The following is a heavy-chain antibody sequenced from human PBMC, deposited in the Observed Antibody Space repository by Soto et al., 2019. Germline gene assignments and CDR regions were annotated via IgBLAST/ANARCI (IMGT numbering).Heavy chain of an antibody. CDR3: ARSRSRFYYGSGSYYRYYYYYGMDV. D-gene: IGHD3-10*01. J-gene: IGHJ6*02. CDR1: GGSFSGYY. Sequence: PSETLSLTCAVYGGSFSGYYWSWIRQPPGKGLEWIGEINHSRSTNYNPSLKSRVTISVDTSKNQFSLKLSSVTAADTAVYYCARSRSRFYYGSGSYYRYYYYYGMDVWGQGTTVTVSS. CDR2: INHSRST. V-gene: IGHV4-34*01.